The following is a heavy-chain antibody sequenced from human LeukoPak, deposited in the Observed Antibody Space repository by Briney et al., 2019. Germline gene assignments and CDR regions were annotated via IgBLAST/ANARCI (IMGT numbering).Heavy chain of an antibody. CDR1: GFTFSSYA. CDR3: AKSPYFHY. Sequence: PGGSLRLSCAASGFTFSSYAMSWVRQAPGKGLEWVSAISGSGGSTYYADSVKGSFTICRDNSTNWLYMQMNSLRAEDTGVYYCAKSPYFHYWGEGNLVTASS. CDR2: ISGSGGST. J-gene: IGHJ4*02. V-gene: IGHV3-23*01.